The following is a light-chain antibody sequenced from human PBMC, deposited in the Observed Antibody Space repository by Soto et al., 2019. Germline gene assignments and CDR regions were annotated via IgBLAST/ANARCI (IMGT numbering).Light chain of an antibody. CDR2: KAS. J-gene: IGKJ5*01. CDR1: QTISSW. Sequence: DIQMTQSPSTLSGSVGDRVTITCRASQTISSWLAWYQQKPGKAPKLLIYKASTLKSGVPSRLSGSGSGTEFTLTISSMQPEDFASYYCQQTYTGANFGQGTRLEI. V-gene: IGKV1-5*03. CDR3: QQTYTGAN.